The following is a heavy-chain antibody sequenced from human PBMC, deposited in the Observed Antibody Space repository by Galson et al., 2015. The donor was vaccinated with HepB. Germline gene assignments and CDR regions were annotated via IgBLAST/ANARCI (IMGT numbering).Heavy chain of an antibody. D-gene: IGHD3-10*01. CDR1: GFSLSTSGVG. Sequence: PALVKPTQTLTLTCTFSGFSLSTSGVGVGWIRQPPGKALEWLALIYWDDDKRYSPSLKSRLTITKDTSKNQVVLTMTNMDPVDTATYYCARTYRDYYGSGSYFLDWGQGTLVTVSS. CDR3: ARTYRDYYGSGSYFLD. V-gene: IGHV2-5*02. J-gene: IGHJ4*02. CDR2: IYWDDDK.